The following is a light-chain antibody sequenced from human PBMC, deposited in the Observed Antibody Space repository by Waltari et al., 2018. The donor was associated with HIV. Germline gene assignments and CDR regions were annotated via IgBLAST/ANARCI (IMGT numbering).Light chain of an antibody. CDR1: RSNIGRNY. V-gene: IGLV1-47*01. J-gene: IGLJ3*02. CDR2: RSD. Sequence: QSVLTQPPSASGTPGQSVSISCSGSRSNIGRNYVYWYQHLPGTTPKVVLYRSDQRPSGVPDRFSGSNSGTSASLAISGLRSEDEAHYYCASWDDNLSGWVFGGGTKLTVL. CDR3: ASWDDNLSGWV.